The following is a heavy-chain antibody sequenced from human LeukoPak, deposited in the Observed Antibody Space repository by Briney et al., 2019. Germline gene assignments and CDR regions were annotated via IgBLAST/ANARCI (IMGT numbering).Heavy chain of an antibody. D-gene: IGHD2-15*01. J-gene: IGHJ4*02. CDR3: ARDRLYCSGGSCYYIIDY. CDR2: IYYSGST. V-gene: IGHV4-59*01. Sequence: NSSETLSLTCTVSGGSISSYYWSWIRQPPGKGLEWIGHIYYSGSTNYNPSLKSRVTISVDTSKNQFSLKLSSVTAADTALYYCARDRLYCSGGSCYYIIDYWGQGTLVTVSS. CDR1: GGSISSYY.